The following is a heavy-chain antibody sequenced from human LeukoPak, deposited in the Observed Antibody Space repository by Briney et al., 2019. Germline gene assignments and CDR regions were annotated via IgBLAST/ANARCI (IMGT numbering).Heavy chain of an antibody. J-gene: IGHJ6*03. Sequence: SVKVSCKASGGTFSSYAIGWVRQAPGQGLEWMGRIIPILGTTNYEQKFQGRLTITADKSTTTAYLELSSLRSEGTATYYCARTGHMDVWGKGTTVIVSS. CDR3: ARTGHMDV. V-gene: IGHV1-69*06. CDR1: GGTFSSYA. D-gene: IGHD1-1*01. CDR2: IIPILGTT.